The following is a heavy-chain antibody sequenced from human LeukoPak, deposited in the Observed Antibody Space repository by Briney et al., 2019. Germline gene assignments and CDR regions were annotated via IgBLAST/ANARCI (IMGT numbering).Heavy chain of an antibody. Sequence: DSVKVSCKASGYTFTSYGISWVRQAPGQGLEWMGWISAYNGNTNYAQKLRGRVTMTTDTSTSTAYMELRSLRSDDTAVYYCAVRRGRDGYNYWGQGTLVTVSS. CDR1: GYTFTSYG. V-gene: IGHV1-18*01. J-gene: IGHJ4*02. CDR2: ISAYNGNT. D-gene: IGHD5-24*01. CDR3: AVRRGRDGYNY.